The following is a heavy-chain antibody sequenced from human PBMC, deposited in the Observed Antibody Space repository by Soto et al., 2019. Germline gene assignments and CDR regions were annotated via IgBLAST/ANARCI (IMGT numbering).Heavy chain of an antibody. D-gene: IGHD2-15*01. J-gene: IGHJ3*02. CDR1: GFTFSRYW. Sequence: LRLSCVTSGFTFSRYWMTWVRQAPGKGLEWVANIKEDGSVKYSVDSVEGRFTISRDNAKSSLYLQMSSLGAEDTAVYYCARDDGYCSGGSCHDTLDIWGQGTMVTVSS. V-gene: IGHV3-7*01. CDR3: ARDDGYCSGGSCHDTLDI. CDR2: IKEDGSVK.